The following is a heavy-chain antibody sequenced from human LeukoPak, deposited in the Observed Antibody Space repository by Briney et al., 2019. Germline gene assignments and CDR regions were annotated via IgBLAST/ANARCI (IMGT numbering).Heavy chain of an antibody. Sequence: GGSLRLSCAASGFSVSNNYMSWVRQAPGKGLEWVSIIHSGGNTYSADSVKGRFTVYRDNPRKTLYLQMNSVRAEDTAVYYCARVSWGSYYGSGSYGGMDVWDQGTTVTVSS. CDR2: IHSGGNT. J-gene: IGHJ6*02. CDR3: ARVSWGSYYGSGSYGGMDV. V-gene: IGHV3-66*01. CDR1: GFSVSNNY. D-gene: IGHD3-10*01.